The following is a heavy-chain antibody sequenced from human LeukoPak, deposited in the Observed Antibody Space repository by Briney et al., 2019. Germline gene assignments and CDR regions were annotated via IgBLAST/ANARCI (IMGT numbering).Heavy chain of an antibody. D-gene: IGHD6-13*01. V-gene: IGHV4-34*01. CDR1: GGSFSGYY. J-gene: IGHJ4*02. Sequence: PSETLSLTCAVYGGSFSGYYWSWIRQPPGKGLEWIGEINHSGSTNYNPSLKSRVTISVDTSKNQFSLKLSSVTAADTAVYYCARCGPSAAGLDYWGQGTLVTVSS. CDR2: INHSGST. CDR3: ARCGPSAAGLDY.